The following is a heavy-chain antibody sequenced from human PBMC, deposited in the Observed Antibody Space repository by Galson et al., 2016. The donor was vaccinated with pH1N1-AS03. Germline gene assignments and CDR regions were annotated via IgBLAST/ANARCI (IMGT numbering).Heavy chain of an antibody. Sequence: QSGAEVKKPGESLKISCKTSGYIFTSYWVAWVRHMPGKGLEWMGIIYPGDSDTRYSPSFQGQVTISADRSINTAYLQWSSLMASDTAIYYCARQVRDGYNDYFDYWGQGAQVTVSS. CDR3: ARQVRDGYNDYFDY. D-gene: IGHD5-24*01. CDR1: GYIFTSYW. CDR2: IYPGDSDT. V-gene: IGHV5-51*01. J-gene: IGHJ4*02.